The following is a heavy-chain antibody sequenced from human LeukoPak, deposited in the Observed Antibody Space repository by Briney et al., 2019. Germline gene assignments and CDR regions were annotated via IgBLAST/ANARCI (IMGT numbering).Heavy chain of an antibody. CDR1: GGSFSGYY. Sequence: TSETLSLTCAVYGGSFSGYYWSWIRQPPGKGLEWIGEINHSGSTNYNPSLKSRVTISVDTSKNQFSLKLSSVTAADTAVYYCARLPGRTRVTTVNAFDIWGQGTMVTVSS. CDR2: INHSGST. CDR3: ARLPGRTRVTTVNAFDI. J-gene: IGHJ3*02. V-gene: IGHV4-34*01. D-gene: IGHD4-17*01.